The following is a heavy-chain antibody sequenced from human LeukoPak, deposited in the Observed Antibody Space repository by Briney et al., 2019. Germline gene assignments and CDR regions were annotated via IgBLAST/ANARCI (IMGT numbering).Heavy chain of an antibody. J-gene: IGHJ5*02. CDR3: ARRARAQQLMFNWFDP. CDR2: ISSSSSYI. Sequence: GGSLRLSCAASGFTFSSYSMNWVRQAPGKGLEWVSSISSSSSYIYYADSVKGRFTISRDNAKNSLYLQMNSLRAADTAVYYCARRARAQQLMFNWFDPWGQGTLVTVSS. D-gene: IGHD6-13*01. CDR1: GFTFSSYS. V-gene: IGHV3-21*01.